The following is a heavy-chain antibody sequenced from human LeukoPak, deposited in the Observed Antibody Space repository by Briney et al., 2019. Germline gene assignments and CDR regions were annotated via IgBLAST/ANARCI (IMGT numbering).Heavy chain of an antibody. CDR3: AVHLPGDYLDP. D-gene: IGHD4-17*01. CDR2: MNPDSGNT. CDR1: GYTFTIYD. Sequence: ASVKVSCKASGYTFTIYDINWVRQAAGQGLEWMGWMNPDSGNTDFAQKFQGRVTMTRNTYISTAYMELSSLTSEDTAVYYCAVHLPGDYLDPWGQGTLVTVSS. J-gene: IGHJ5*02. V-gene: IGHV1-8*01.